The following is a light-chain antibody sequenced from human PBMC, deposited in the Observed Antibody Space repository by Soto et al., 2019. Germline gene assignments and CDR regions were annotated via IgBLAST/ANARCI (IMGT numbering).Light chain of an antibody. CDR2: DVS. CDR3: CSYAGSYTHVV. CDR1: SSDVGGYNY. V-gene: IGLV2-11*01. J-gene: IGLJ2*01. Sequence: QSVLTQPPSVSGSPGQSVTISCTGTSSDVGGYNYVSWYQQHPGKAPKLMIYDVSKRPSGVPDRFSGSKSGNTAPLTISGLQAEDEADYYCCSYAGSYTHVVFGGGTKVTVL.